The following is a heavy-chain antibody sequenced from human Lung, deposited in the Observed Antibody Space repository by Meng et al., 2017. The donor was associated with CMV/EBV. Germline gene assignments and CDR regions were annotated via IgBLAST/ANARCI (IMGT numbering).Heavy chain of an antibody. Sequence: ASVXVSXKVSGYSLSELSIHWVRQAPGKGLEWMGGLDPVNGVTVYAQNLEGRVTMTRDTSITTVYMELSRLTSDDTAVYYCARKTDTGGWNFHHWGQGTLVTVSS. CDR2: LDPVNGVT. J-gene: IGHJ1*01. CDR1: GYSLSELS. CDR3: ARKTDTGGWNFHH. D-gene: IGHD3-16*01. V-gene: IGHV1-24*01.